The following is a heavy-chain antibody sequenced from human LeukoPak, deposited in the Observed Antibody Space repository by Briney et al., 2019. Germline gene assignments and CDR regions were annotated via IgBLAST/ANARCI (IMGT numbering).Heavy chain of an antibody. CDR3: ARGIASDVANWFDP. Sequence: SVKVSCKASGGTFSSYAISWVRQAPGQGLEWMGGIIPIFGTANYAQKFQGRVTITTDESTSTAYMELSSLRSEDTAVYYCARGIASDVANWFDPWGQGTLVTVSS. CDR1: GGTFSSYA. D-gene: IGHD1-26*01. CDR2: IIPIFGTA. V-gene: IGHV1-69*05. J-gene: IGHJ5*02.